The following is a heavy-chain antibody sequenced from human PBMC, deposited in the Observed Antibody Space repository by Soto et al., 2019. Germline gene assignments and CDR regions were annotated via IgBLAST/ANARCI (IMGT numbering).Heavy chain of an antibody. Sequence: SVKVSCKASGGPFSSYAISCVREATGQGLEWMGGIIPIFGTANYAQKFPGRVTITVAESTSTAYMELSSLRSEETAVYYSASVVAPAASYYYYGMDVWG. J-gene: IGHJ6*02. CDR2: IIPIFGTA. CDR1: GGPFSSYA. CDR3: ASVVAPAASYYYYGMDV. D-gene: IGHD2-2*01. V-gene: IGHV1-69*13.